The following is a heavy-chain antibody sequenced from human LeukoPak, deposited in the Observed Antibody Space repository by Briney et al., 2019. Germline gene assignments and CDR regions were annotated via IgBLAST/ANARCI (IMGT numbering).Heavy chain of an antibody. CDR1: GFSFSNYG. CDR2: IWYDGSNK. V-gene: IGHV3-33*01. Sequence: GGSLRLSCAASGFSFSNYGMHWVRQAPGKGLERVAVIWYDGSNKYYADSVKGRFTISRDNSKNTLYLQVDSLRAEDTAVYYCARDGSGHIDYWGQGTLVTVSS. J-gene: IGHJ4*02. CDR3: ARDGSGHIDY.